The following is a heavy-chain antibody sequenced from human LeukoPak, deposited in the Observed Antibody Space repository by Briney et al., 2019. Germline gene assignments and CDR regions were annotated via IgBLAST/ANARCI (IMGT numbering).Heavy chain of an antibody. CDR2: MYPGDSDT. V-gene: IGHV5-51*01. Sequence: PGGSLRLSCKGSGYSFTSYWNGWVRQMPGKGLEWMGIMYPGDSDTRYSPSFQGQVTISADKSISTAYLQWSSLKASDTAMYYCARCPPDYDFWSGDYTDWGQGTLVTVSS. J-gene: IGHJ4*02. CDR1: GYSFTSYW. D-gene: IGHD3-3*01. CDR3: ARCPPDYDFWSGDYTD.